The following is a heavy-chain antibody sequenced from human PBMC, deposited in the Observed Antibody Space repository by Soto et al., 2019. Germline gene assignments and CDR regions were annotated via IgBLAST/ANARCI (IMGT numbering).Heavy chain of an antibody. CDR1: GYSFTSYW. D-gene: IGHD6-6*01. Sequence: GESLKISCKGSGYSFTSYWIGWVRQIPGKGLEWMGIIYPGDSDTRYSPSFQGQVTISADKSISTAYLQWSSLKASDTAMYYCARQSIAARTSYYYYYGMDVWGQGTTVTVSS. CDR3: ARQSIAARTSYYYYYGMDV. CDR2: IYPGDSDT. J-gene: IGHJ6*02. V-gene: IGHV5-51*01.